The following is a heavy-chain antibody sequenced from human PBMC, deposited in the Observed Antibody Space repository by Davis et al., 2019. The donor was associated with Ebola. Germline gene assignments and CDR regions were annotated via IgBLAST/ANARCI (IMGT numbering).Heavy chain of an antibody. J-gene: IGHJ4*02. CDR2: IKPDGSEK. CDR1: GFSFSNYA. D-gene: IGHD3-10*01. V-gene: IGHV3-7*03. Sequence: GESLKISCAASGFSFSNYAVTWVRQAPGRGLEWVATIKPDGSEKYYVDSVKGRFTISRDNGRDSLYLQIISLRVEDTAVYYCARDPRDRGIAWDYWGQGTLVTVSS. CDR3: ARDPRDRGIAWDY.